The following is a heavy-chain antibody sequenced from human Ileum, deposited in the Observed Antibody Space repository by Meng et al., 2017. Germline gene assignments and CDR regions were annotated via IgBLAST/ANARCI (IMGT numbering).Heavy chain of an antibody. CDR2: ITSDSST. CDR1: GFTFSSNA. D-gene: IGHD3-16*01. Sequence: GESLKISCAVSGFTFSSNAMCWVRQAPGKGLEWVSGITSDSSTYYEDSVKCRFTIFRDNSKNTTYLQMNSLSPEDTALYYCSKDLHYFSAMDDWGQGTTVTVSS. J-gene: IGHJ6*02. CDR3: SKDLHYFSAMDD. V-gene: IGHV3-23*01.